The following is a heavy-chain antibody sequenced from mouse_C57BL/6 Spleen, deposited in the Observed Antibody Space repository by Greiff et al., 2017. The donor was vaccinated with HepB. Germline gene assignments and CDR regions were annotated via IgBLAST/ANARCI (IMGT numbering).Heavy chain of an antibody. CDR2: ISGGGGNT. V-gene: IGHV5-9*01. D-gene: IGHD1-1*01. J-gene: IGHJ2*01. CDR3: ARGTVVAPFDY. CDR1: GFTFSSYT. Sequence: VESGGGLVKPGGSLKLSCAASGFTFSSYTMSWVRQTPEKRLEWVATISGGGGNTYYPDSVKGRFTLARDNAKTTLYLQMSSLRSEDTALYYCARGTVVAPFDYWGQGTTLTVSS.